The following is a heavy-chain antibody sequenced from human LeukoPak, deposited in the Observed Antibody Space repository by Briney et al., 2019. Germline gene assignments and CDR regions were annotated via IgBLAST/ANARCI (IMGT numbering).Heavy chain of an antibody. D-gene: IGHD3-22*01. CDR1: GGSISSYY. CDR2: VYTSGST. CDR3: ARAFPYYYDSSGYSTYYYYYYYMDV. V-gene: IGHV4-4*07. J-gene: IGHJ6*03. Sequence: PSETLSLTCTVSGGSISSYYWSWIRQPAGKGLEWIGRVYTSGSTNYNPSLKSRVTISVDKSKNQFSLKLSSVTAADTAVYYCARAFPYYYDSSGYSTYYYYYYYMDVWGKGTTVTVSS.